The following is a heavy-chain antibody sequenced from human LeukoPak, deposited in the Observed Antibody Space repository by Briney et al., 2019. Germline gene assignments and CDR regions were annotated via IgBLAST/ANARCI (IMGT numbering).Heavy chain of an antibody. Sequence: SETLSLTCTVSGGSMSHYYWNWIRQSPGRGLEWIGYIYYRGGTNYNPSLRGRVTISVDTSKNQFSLKLSSVTAADTAVYYCARWRGYSYGSLDYWGQGTLVTVSS. CDR3: ARWRGYSYGSLDY. J-gene: IGHJ4*02. CDR1: GGSMSHYY. CDR2: IYYRGGT. V-gene: IGHV4-59*01. D-gene: IGHD5-18*01.